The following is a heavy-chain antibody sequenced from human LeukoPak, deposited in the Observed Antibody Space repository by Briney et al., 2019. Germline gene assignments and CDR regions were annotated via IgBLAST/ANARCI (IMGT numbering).Heavy chain of an antibody. CDR2: MNPNGGNT. J-gene: IGHJ3*02. V-gene: IGHV1-8*03. CDR1: GYTFTSYD. Sequence: GASVKVSYKASGYTFTSYDINWVRQATGQGLEWMGWMNPNGGNTGYAQKFQGRVTITRNTSISTAYMELSSLRPEDTAVYYCARAYGFLEWLKGAFDIWGQGTMVTVSS. CDR3: ARAYGFLEWLKGAFDI. D-gene: IGHD3-3*01.